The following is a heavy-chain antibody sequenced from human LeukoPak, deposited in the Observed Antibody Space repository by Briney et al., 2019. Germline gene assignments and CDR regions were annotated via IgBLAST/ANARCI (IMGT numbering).Heavy chain of an antibody. CDR3: ARLFPIYDYGEDWFDP. CDR1: GGSISSGGYY. Sequence: PSETLSLTCTVSGGSISSGGYYWSWIRQPPGKGLEWIGYIYYSGSTNYNPSLKSRVTISVDTSKNQFSLKLSSVTAADTAVYYRARLFPIYDYGEDWFDPWGQGTLVTVSS. D-gene: IGHD4-17*01. J-gene: IGHJ5*02. V-gene: IGHV4-61*08. CDR2: IYYSGST.